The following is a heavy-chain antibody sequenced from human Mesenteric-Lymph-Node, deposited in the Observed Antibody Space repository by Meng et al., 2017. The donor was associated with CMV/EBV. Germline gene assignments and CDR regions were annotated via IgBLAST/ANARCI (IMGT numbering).Heavy chain of an antibody. CDR2: INSDGSST. CDR3: AREYCSGGSCYYYYYGMDV. Sequence: GESLKISCAASGFTFSSYAMSWVRQAPGKGLVWVSRINSDGSSTSYADSVKGRFTISRDNAKNSLYLQMNSLRAEDTAVYYCAREYCSGGSCYYYYYGMDVWGQGTTVTVSS. V-gene: IGHV3-74*01. D-gene: IGHD2-15*01. CDR1: GFTFSSYA. J-gene: IGHJ6*02.